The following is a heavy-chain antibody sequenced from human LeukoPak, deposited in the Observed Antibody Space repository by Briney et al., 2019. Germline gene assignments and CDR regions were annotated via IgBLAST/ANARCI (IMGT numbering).Heavy chain of an antibody. CDR3: ARASGITIFGVAPSDP. Sequence: ASVKVSCKASGYTFTGYYMHWVRQAPGQGLEWMGWINPNSGGTNYAQKFQGRVTMTRDTSISTAYMELSRLRSDDTAVYYCARASGITIFGVAPSDPWGQGTLVTVSS. V-gene: IGHV1-2*02. CDR2: INPNSGGT. D-gene: IGHD3-3*01. J-gene: IGHJ5*02. CDR1: GYTFTGYY.